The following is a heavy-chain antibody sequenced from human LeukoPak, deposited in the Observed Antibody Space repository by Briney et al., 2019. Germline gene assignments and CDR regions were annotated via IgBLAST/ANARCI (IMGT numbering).Heavy chain of an antibody. CDR1: GGSISSSSYY. CDR2: IYYSGST. J-gene: IGHJ5*02. CDR3: ARVVSSSPFDP. V-gene: IGHV4-39*07. Sequence: NPSETLSLTCTVSGGSISSSSYYWGWIRQPPGKGLEWIGSIYYSGSTYYNPSLKSRVTISVDTSKNQFSLKLSSVTAADMAVYYCARVVSSSPFDPWGQGTLVTVSS. D-gene: IGHD6-13*01.